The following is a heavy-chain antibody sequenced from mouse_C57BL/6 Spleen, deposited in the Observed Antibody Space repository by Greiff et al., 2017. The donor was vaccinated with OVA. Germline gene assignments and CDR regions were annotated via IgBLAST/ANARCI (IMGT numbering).Heavy chain of an antibody. CDR1: GYAFSSYW. Sequence: VQLQESGAELVKPGASVKISCKASGYAFSSYWMNWVKQRPGKGLEWIGQIYPGDGDTNYNGKFKGKATLTADKSSSTAYMQLSSLTSEDSAVYFCARSGYGSRGGYWYFDGWGTGTTVTVSS. CDR3: ARSGYGSRGGYWYFDG. CDR2: IYPGDGDT. J-gene: IGHJ1*03. V-gene: IGHV1-80*01. D-gene: IGHD1-1*01.